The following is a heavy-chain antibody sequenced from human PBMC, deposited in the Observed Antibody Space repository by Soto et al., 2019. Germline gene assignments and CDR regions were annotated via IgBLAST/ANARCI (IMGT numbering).Heavy chain of an antibody. V-gene: IGHV3-23*01. CDR1: GFTFGTFD. CDR2: ISCSGSST. Sequence: GGSLRLSCTASGFTFGTFDMHWISHAPGKGLEWVAPISCSGSSTYYADSVKGRFTISRDNSKNTLYLQMNSLRVEDTAVYYCAKDGGYSYGLVFGSYFDYWGQGALVTVSS. CDR3: AKDGGYSYGLVFGSYFDY. J-gene: IGHJ4*02. D-gene: IGHD5-18*01.